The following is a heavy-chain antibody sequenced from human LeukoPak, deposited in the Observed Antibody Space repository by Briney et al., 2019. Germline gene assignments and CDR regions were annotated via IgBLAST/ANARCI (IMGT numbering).Heavy chain of an antibody. V-gene: IGHV3-73*01. Sequence: HPGGSLKLSCAASGFTFSGSAMHWVRQASGKGLEWVGRIRSKANSYATAYAASVKGRFTISRDDSKNTAYLQMNSLKTEDTAVYYCTRQPKYYYDSSGYPYWGQGTLVTVSS. CDR3: TRQPKYYYDSSGYPY. CDR1: GFTFSGSA. J-gene: IGHJ4*02. CDR2: IRSKANSYAT. D-gene: IGHD3-22*01.